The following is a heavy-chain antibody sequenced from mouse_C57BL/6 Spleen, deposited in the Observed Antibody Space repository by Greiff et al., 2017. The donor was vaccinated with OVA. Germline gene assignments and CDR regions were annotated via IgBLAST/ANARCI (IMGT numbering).Heavy chain of an antibody. CDR1: GYTFTSYW. D-gene: IGHD1-1*01. J-gene: IGHJ1*03. CDR3: AGYGSSPWYFDV. V-gene: IGHV1-53*01. Sequence: VQLQQPGTELVKPGASVKLSCKASGYTFTSYWMHWVKQRPGQGLAWIGNINPSNGGTNYNEKFKSKATLTVDKSSSTAYMQLSSLTSADSAVYYCAGYGSSPWYFDVWGTGTTVTVSS. CDR2: INPSNGGT.